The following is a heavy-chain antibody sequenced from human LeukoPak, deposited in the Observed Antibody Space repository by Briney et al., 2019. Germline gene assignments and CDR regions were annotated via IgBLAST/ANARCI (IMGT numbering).Heavy chain of an antibody. CDR2: ISGSGGST. V-gene: IGHV3-23*01. J-gene: IGHJ4*02. D-gene: IGHD6-13*01. Sequence: GGSLRLSCAASGFTFSSYGMSWVRQAPGKGLEWVSAISGSGGSTYYADSVKGRFTISRDNSKNTLYLQMNSLRADDTAVYYCAKREAAAGFDYWGQGTLVTVSS. CDR3: AKREAAAGFDY. CDR1: GFTFSSYG.